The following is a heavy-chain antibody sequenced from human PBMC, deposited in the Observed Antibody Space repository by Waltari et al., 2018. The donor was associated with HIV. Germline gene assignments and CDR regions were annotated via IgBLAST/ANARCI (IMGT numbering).Heavy chain of an antibody. CDR2: IKLDGSEK. V-gene: IGHV3-7*01. J-gene: IGHJ4*02. CDR3: ATIKWLDSYALDY. Sequence: EVQLVESGGGLVQPGGSLGRSCAASGVPFGPCWMTWVRQAPEKGLEWVANIKLDGSEKHYVDSVRGRFTISRDNAKNSLYLQMNSLRVEDTAVYYCATIKWLDSYALDYWGLGTLVTVSS. CDR1: GVPFGPCW. D-gene: IGHD6-19*01.